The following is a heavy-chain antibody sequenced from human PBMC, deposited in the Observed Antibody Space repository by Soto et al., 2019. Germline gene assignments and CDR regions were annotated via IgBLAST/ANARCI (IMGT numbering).Heavy chain of an antibody. CDR1: GCTFSSYA. CDR3: ARVRYSSSWADFDY. CDR2: IIPIFGTA. V-gene: IGHV1-69*06. Sequence: SVKVYCKASGCTFSSYAISWVRQAPGQGLEWMGGIIPIFGTANYAQKFQGRVTITADKSTSTAYMELSSLRSEDTAVYYCARVRYSSSWADFDYWGQGTLVTV. D-gene: IGHD6-13*01. J-gene: IGHJ4*02.